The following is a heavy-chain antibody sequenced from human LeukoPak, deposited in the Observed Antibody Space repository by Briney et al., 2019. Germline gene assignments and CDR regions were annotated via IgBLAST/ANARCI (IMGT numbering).Heavy chain of an antibody. CDR1: GFTFSSYE. Sequence: GGSLRLPCAASGFTFSSYEMNWVRQAPGKGLEWVSYINSRVSTTYYADSVKVRFTISRDNAKSSLYLQMNSLRVEDTAVYYCAKVDFDYGDSWGQGTLVTVSS. CDR3: AKVDFDYGDS. J-gene: IGHJ4*02. CDR2: INSRVSTT. D-gene: IGHD3-9*01. V-gene: IGHV3-48*03.